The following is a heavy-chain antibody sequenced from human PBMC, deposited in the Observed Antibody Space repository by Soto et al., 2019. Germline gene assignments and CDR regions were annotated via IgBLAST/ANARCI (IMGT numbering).Heavy chain of an antibody. J-gene: IGHJ6*02. Sequence: GALRLSCAASGFTFSSYGMHWVRQAPGKGLEWVAVIWYDGSNKYYADSVKGRFTISRDNSKNTLYLQMNSLRAEDTAVYYCAGGWDYYGMDVWGQGTTVTVSS. D-gene: IGHD6-19*01. CDR3: AGGWDYYGMDV. CDR2: IWYDGSNK. V-gene: IGHV3-33*01. CDR1: GFTFSSYG.